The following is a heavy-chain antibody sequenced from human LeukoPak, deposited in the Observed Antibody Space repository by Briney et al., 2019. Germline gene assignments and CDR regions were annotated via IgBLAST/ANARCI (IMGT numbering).Heavy chain of an antibody. D-gene: IGHD2/OR15-2a*01. CDR1: GFSISDYW. CDR2: INEDGTIQ. CDR3: ASRESSMSRSH. V-gene: IGHV3-7*01. Sequence: GGSLRLSCAAPGFSISDYWMNWVRLVPGKGLEWVANINEDGTIQDYVASVRGRFTISRNNAKNSLYLQMNSLGAEDTAVYYCASRESSMSRSHWGHGTLVTVSS. J-gene: IGHJ4*01.